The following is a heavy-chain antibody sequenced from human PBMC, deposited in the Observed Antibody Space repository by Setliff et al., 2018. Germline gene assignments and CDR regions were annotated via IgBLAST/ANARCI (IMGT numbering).Heavy chain of an antibody. Sequence: HPGGSLRLSCAASGFTLSSYWMHWVRQVPGKGLVWVSRINSDGSSTGYADSVKGRFTISRDNAKNTLFLQMNGLRAEDTAVYYCARGPWKHSAYYYYYYMDVWGKGTTVTVSS. D-gene: IGHD1-1*01. CDR1: GFTLSSYW. CDR2: INSDGSST. CDR3: ARGPWKHSAYYYYYYMDV. J-gene: IGHJ6*03. V-gene: IGHV3-74*01.